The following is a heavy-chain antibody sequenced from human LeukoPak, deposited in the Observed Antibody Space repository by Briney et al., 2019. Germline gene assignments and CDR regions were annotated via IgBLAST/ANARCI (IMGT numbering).Heavy chain of an antibody. J-gene: IGHJ2*01. CDR2: MSYDGTKK. Sequence: PGRSLRLSCAASGFTFSMYGMHWVRQAPGKGLEWVTFMSYDGTKKYYGDSLRGRITVSRDNSRNTLHLQMNSLRAEDTAVYYCARVSAAMTHWHFDLWGRGTLVTVSS. D-gene: IGHD2-2*01. CDR1: GFTFSMYG. CDR3: ARVSAAMTHWHFDL. V-gene: IGHV3-30*03.